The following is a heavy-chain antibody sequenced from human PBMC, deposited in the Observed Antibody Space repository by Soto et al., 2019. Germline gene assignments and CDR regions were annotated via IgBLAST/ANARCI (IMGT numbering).Heavy chain of an antibody. CDR1: GFTFSSYA. J-gene: IGHJ4*02. CDR3: AKRGGYYYDSSGPLDY. Sequence: GGSLRLSCAASGFTFSSYAMSWVRQAPGKGLEWVSAISGSGGSTYYADSVKGRFTISRDNSKNTLYLQMNSLRAEDTAVYYCAKRGGYYYDSSGPLDYWGQGTLVTV. D-gene: IGHD3-22*01. V-gene: IGHV3-23*01. CDR2: ISGSGGST.